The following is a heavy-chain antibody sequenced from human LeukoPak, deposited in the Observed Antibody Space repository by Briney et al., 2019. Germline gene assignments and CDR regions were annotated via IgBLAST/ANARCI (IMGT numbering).Heavy chain of an antibody. CDR1: GGSISSYY. Sequence: PSETLSLTCTVSGGSISSYYWSWIRQPPGKGLEWIGYIYYSGSTNYNPSLKSRVTISVDTSKNQFSLKLSSVTAADTAVYYCARDSGYSYGYGFDYWGQGTLATVSS. CDR2: IYYSGST. V-gene: IGHV4-59*01. D-gene: IGHD5-18*01. CDR3: ARDSGYSYGYGFDY. J-gene: IGHJ4*02.